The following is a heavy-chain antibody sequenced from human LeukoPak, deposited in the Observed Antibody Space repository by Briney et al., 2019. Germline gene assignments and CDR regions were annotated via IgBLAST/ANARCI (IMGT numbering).Heavy chain of an antibody. CDR1: GFTFHDFA. V-gene: IGHV3-9*01. J-gene: IGHJ4*02. D-gene: IGHD6-19*01. Sequence: GGSLRLSCSASGFTFHDFAMHWVRQAPGKGLEWVSGISWNSGRQGYADSVKGRITISRDNAKNSLYLQMNSLRAEDTALYYCAKAHYSSGWYYFDYWGQGTLVTVSS. CDR3: AKAHYSSGWYYFDY. CDR2: ISWNSGRQ.